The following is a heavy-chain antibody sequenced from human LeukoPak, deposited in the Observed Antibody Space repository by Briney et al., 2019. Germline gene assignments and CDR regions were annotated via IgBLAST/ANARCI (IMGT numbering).Heavy chain of an antibody. D-gene: IGHD3-22*01. CDR1: GYSFTNYW. Sequence: GESLTLSCEASGYSFTNYWIAWVRQTPGKGLEWMGFTYPGESNTKYSPSLRGQVTISVAKSMNTVYLQWSSLKASDTAMYYCARHVTTSDYESSWFDSWGQGTLVKVSS. V-gene: IGHV5-51*01. J-gene: IGHJ5*01. CDR3: ARHVTTSDYESSWFDS. CDR2: TYPGESNT.